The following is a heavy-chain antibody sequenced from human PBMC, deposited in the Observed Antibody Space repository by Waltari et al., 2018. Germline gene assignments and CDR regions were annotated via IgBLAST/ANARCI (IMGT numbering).Heavy chain of an antibody. V-gene: IGHV3-74*01. D-gene: IGHD3-3*01. CDR2: VDTDGSTT. CDR1: GFPFSNYW. CDR3: AGGEYYELTADAFTV. J-gene: IGHJ3*01. Sequence: EVRLVESGGGLVQPGGSLRLSCAASGFPFSNYWMYWVRQAPGKGLVWVSRVDTDGSTTSYTDSVKGRFTISRDNAKRTLSLHMHSLRVEDTAVYYCAGGEYYELTADAFTVWGQGTMVAVSS.